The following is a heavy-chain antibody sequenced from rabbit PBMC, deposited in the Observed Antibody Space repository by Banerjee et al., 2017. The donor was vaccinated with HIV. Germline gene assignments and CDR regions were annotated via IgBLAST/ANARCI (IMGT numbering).Heavy chain of an antibody. D-gene: IGHD1-1*01. CDR2: IYTGSGSA. CDR1: GFSFSSSYW. Sequence: QEQLEESGGDLVKPEGSLTLTCTASGFSFSSSYWICWVRQAPGKGLEWIACIYTGSGSALYVSWAKGRFTMSKTSSTTVTLQMTSLTAADKATYFCARSPNDGCGHCSFNLWGPGTLVTVS. V-gene: IGHV1S45*01. CDR3: ARSPNDGCGHCSFNL. J-gene: IGHJ4*01.